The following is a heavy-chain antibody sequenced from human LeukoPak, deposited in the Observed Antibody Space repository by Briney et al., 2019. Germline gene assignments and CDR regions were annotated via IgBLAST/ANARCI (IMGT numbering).Heavy chain of an antibody. D-gene: IGHD1-14*01. CDR2: IYYSGSI. J-gene: IGHJ6*03. CDR3: ARARTPLGYYMDV. Sequence: SETLSLTCTVSGGSISSYYWSWIRQPPGKGLEWIGYIYYSGSINYNPSLRSRVTISVDTSKNQFSLKLSSVTAADTAVYYCARARTPLGYYMDVWGKGTTVTVSS. V-gene: IGHV4-59*01. CDR1: GGSISSYY.